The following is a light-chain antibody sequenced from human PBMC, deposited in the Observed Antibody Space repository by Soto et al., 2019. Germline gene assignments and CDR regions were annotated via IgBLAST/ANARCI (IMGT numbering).Light chain of an antibody. V-gene: IGLV1-47*01. CDR1: SSNIGTNY. J-gene: IGLJ3*02. Sequence: QSVLTQPPSASGTPGQRVAISCSGSSSNIGTNYVYWYQHLPGTAPKLLIYRNNQRPSGVPARFSGSKSGTSASLAISGLRSDDEADYYCAAWDDSLSGPWVFGGGTQLTVL. CDR3: AAWDDSLSGPWV. CDR2: RNN.